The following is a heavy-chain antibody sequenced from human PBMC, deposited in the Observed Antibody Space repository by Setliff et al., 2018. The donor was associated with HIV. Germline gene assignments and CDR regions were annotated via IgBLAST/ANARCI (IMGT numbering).Heavy chain of an antibody. CDR2: IIPLVTIA. V-gene: IGHV1-69*10. J-gene: IGHJ6*03. Sequence: SVKVSCKASGDTFSTYAITWVRQAPGQGLEWMGGIIPLVTIANYAQEFQGRVGFTADKSTSTAYMELNSLRSDDTAVYYCARGRYGSGTYWGLYYYYYMDVWGKGTTVTVSS. CDR3: ARGRYGSGTYWGLYYYYYMDV. D-gene: IGHD3-10*01. CDR1: GDTFSTYA.